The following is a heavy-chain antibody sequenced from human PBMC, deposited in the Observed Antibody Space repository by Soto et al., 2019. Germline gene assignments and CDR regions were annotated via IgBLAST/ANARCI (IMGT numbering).Heavy chain of an antibody. CDR3: ASSGYDEYYYYYYMDV. V-gene: IGHV1-46*01. CDR2: INPSGGST. CDR1: GYTFTSYY. D-gene: IGHD5-12*01. Sequence: ASVKVSCKASGYTFTSYYMHWVRQAPGQGLEWMGIINPSGGSTSYAQKFQGRVTMTRDTSTSTVYMELSSLRSEDTAVYYCASSGYDEYYYYYYMDVWGKGTTVTVSS. J-gene: IGHJ6*03.